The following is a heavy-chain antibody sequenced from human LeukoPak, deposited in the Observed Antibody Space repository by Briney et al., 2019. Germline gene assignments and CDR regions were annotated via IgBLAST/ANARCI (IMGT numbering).Heavy chain of an antibody. CDR3: ARAMIGDAFDI. D-gene: IGHD3-10*02. Sequence: GGSLRLSCAASGFTFSSYWMSWVRQAPGKGLEWVANIKQDGSEKYYVDSVKGRFTISRDNVKNSLYLQMNSLRAEDTAVYYCARAMIGDAFDIWGQGTMVTVSS. V-gene: IGHV3-7*01. CDR1: GFTFSSYW. J-gene: IGHJ3*02. CDR2: IKQDGSEK.